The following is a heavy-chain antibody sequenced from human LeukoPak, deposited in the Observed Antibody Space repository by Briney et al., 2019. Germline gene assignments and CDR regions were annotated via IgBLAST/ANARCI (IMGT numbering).Heavy chain of an antibody. J-gene: IGHJ5*02. Sequence: GGSLRLSCTASGFTFGDYAMSWFRQAPGKGLEWVGFIRSKAYGGTTEYAASVKGRFTISRDDSKSIAYLQMNSLKTEDTAVYYCTRGDIAAAGNWFDPWGQGTLVTVSS. V-gene: IGHV3-49*03. D-gene: IGHD6-13*01. CDR1: GFTFGDYA. CDR2: IRSKAYGGTT. CDR3: TRGDIAAAGNWFDP.